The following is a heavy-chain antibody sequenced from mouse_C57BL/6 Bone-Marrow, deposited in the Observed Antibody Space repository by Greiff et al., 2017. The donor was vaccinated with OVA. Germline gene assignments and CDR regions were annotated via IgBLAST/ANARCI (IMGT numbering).Heavy chain of an antibody. D-gene: IGHD1-1*01. J-gene: IGHJ4*01. V-gene: IGHV5-17*01. CDR1: GFTFTDYG. CDR3: ARPFITTVVTSENAIDY. CDR2: ISRGSSTI. Sequence: EVKLLESGGGLVKPGGSLKLSCAASGFTFTDYGMHWVRQAPEKGLEWVAYISRGSSTIYYADTVKGRFTISRDNAKNTLFLQMTSLRSEDTAMYYCARPFITTVVTSENAIDYWGQGTTVTVSS.